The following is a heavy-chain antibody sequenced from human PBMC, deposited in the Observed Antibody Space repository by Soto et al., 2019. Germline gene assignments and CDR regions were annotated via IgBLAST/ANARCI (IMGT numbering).Heavy chain of an antibody. CDR1: GFTFDDYA. V-gene: IGHV3-9*01. Sequence: EVQLVESGGGLVQPGRSLRLSCAASGFTFDDYAMHWVRQAPGKGLEWVSGISWNSGTIGYADSVKGRFTISRDNAKNSLYLQMNSLRAEDTAFYYCATTSSGWGQGTLVTVSS. CDR3: ATTSSG. D-gene: IGHD6-19*01. J-gene: IGHJ1*01. CDR2: ISWNSGTI.